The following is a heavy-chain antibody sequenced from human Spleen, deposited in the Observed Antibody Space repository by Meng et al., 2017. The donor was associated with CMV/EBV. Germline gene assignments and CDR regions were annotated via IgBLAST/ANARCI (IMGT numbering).Heavy chain of an antibody. V-gene: IGHV3-48*01. D-gene: IGHD3-3*01. CDR2: ISGSSSTL. Sequence: GESLKISCAASGFTFNSYSMSWVRQAPGKGLEWVSYISGSSSTLYYADSVKGRFTISRDNSKNTLYLQMNSLRAEDTAVYYCARVFFWSGYNYYYYGMDVWGQGTTVTVSS. CDR3: ARVFFWSGYNYYYYGMDV. CDR1: GFTFNSYS. J-gene: IGHJ6*02.